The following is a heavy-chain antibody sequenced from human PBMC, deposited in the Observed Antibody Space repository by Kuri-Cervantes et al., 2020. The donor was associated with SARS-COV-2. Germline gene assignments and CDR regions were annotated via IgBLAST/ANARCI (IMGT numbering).Heavy chain of an antibody. CDR2: INPSGGST. CDR1: GYTFTSYD. Sequence: ASVKVSCKASGYTFTSYDINWVRQAPGQGLEWMGIINPSGGSTSYAQRFQGRVTMTRDTSTSTVYMELSSLRSEDTAVYYCARDGGDAFDIWGQGTMVTVSS. D-gene: IGHD3-16*01. CDR3: ARDGGDAFDI. J-gene: IGHJ3*02. V-gene: IGHV1-46*01.